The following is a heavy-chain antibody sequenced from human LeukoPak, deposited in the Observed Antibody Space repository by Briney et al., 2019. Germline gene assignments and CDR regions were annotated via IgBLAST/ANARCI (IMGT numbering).Heavy chain of an antibody. Sequence: AESLKISCQASGYIFTNYWIGWVRQMPGKGLEWLGIIYLIDADTRYSPSFEGRVTISADKSIRTAYLQWSSLNASDTAMYYCARQGIRSRSFDLWGERTLVTVSS. CDR2: IYLIDADT. D-gene: IGHD6-13*01. V-gene: IGHV5-51*01. CDR3: ARQGIRSRSFDL. CDR1: GYIFTNYW. J-gene: IGHJ4*02.